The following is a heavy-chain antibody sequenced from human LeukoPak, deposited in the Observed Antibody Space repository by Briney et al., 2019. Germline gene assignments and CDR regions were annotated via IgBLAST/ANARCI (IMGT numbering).Heavy chain of an antibody. D-gene: IGHD6-19*01. V-gene: IGHV3-23*01. CDR3: ARDLGGEGQWLFLFDY. Sequence: GGSLRLSCAASGFTFSSYAMSWVRQAPGKGLEWVSTISGSGGSTYYADSVKGRFTISRDNSKNTLYLQMNSLRAEDTAVYYCARDLGGEGQWLFLFDYWGQGTLVTVSS. CDR2: ISGSGGST. J-gene: IGHJ4*02. CDR1: GFTFSSYA.